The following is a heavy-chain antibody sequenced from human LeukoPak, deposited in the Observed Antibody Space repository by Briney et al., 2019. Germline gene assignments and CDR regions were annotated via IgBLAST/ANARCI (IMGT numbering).Heavy chain of an antibody. CDR1: GYTFTGYY. CDR3: ARDNVGGKGGSGSYYMDV. Sequence: ASVKVSCKASGYTFTGYYMHWVRQAPGQGLEWMGWINPNSGGTNYAQKFQGRVTMTRDTSISTAYMELSRLRSDDTAVYYCARDNVGGKGGSGSYYMDVWGKGTTVTVSS. CDR2: INPNSGGT. D-gene: IGHD3-10*01. V-gene: IGHV1-2*02. J-gene: IGHJ6*03.